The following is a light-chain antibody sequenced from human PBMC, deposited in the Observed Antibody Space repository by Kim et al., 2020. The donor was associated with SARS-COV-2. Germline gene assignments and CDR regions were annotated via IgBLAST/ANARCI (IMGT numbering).Light chain of an antibody. CDR2: YDR. Sequence: PGQTARITCGGNNIGGHSVHWYQQKPGQAPVLVMYYDRDRPSGIPERFSGSKSANTATLTISRVEAGDEDDYYCQVWDTDTDHYVFGTGTKVTVL. CDR1: NIGGHS. J-gene: IGLJ1*01. CDR3: QVWDTDTDHYV. V-gene: IGLV3-21*01.